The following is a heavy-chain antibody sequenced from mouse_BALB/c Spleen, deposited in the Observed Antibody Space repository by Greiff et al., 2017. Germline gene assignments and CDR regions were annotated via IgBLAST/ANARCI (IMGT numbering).Heavy chain of an antibody. Sequence: EVKLMESGGGLVKPGGSLKLSCAASGFTFSSYAMSWVRQTPEKRLEWVATISSGGSYTYYPDSVKGRFTISRDNAKNTLYLQMSSLRSEDTAMYYCARLGITTGDYWGQGTTPTVSS. CDR3: ARLGITTGDY. J-gene: IGHJ2*01. CDR1: GFTFSSYA. V-gene: IGHV5-9-3*01. D-gene: IGHD1-2*01. CDR2: ISSGGSYT.